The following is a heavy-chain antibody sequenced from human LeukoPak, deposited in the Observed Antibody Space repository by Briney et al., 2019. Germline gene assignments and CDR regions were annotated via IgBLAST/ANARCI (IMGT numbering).Heavy chain of an antibody. V-gene: IGHV3-7*05. CDR1: EFIFSKYW. D-gene: IGHD4-17*01. CDR2: INQDGTEK. J-gene: IGHJ3*02. CDR3: ARTSVNSLWDDAFDI. Sequence: GGSLRLSCEASEFIFSKYWMSWVRQAPEKGLEWVARINQDGTEKYSVDSVKGRFTISRDNAKNSLYLQINNVKAENTAVYYCARTSVNSLWDDAFDIWGQGTMVTVSS.